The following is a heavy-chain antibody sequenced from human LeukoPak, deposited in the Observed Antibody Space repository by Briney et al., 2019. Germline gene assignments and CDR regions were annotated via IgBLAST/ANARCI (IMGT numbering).Heavy chain of an antibody. D-gene: IGHD4-17*01. V-gene: IGHV3-23*01. CDR1: GFTFRSYA. CDR2: ISGSGT. CDR3: ARDPNGDYIGAFDM. Sequence: GGSLRLSCATSGFTFRSYAVIWVRQAPERGLQWVSGISGSGTYYADFAKGRFTISRDNSKNTLYLQMNSLRAEDTATYYCARDPNGDYIGAFDMWGQGTMVTVS. J-gene: IGHJ3*02.